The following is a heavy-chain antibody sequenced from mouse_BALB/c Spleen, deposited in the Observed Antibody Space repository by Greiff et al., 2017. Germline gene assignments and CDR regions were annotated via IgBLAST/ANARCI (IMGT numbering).Heavy chain of an antibody. Sequence: DVKLVESGGGLVQPGGSLKLSCAASGFTFSSYTMSWVRQTPEKRLEWVAYISNGGGSTYYPDTVNGRFTISRDNAKNSLYLQMSSLKSEDTAMYYCARRDHYYDWFAYWGQGTLVTVSA. D-gene: IGHD1-2*01. CDR1: GFTFSSYT. CDR2: ISNGGGST. CDR3: ARRDHYYDWFAY. V-gene: IGHV5-12-2*01. J-gene: IGHJ3*01.